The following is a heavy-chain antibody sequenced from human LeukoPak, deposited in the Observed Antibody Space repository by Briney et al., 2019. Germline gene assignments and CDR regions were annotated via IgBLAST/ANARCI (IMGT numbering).Heavy chain of an antibody. Sequence: SETLSLTCSVSGASISSYYWSWMRQPPGKGLEWIGYISNSGSTNYNPSLKSRVTISVDTSKNQFSLNLNSMTAADTAVYFCARHYSSDPFDYWGQVTLVTVSS. J-gene: IGHJ4*02. D-gene: IGHD2-15*01. V-gene: IGHV4-59*08. CDR2: ISNSGST. CDR1: GASISSYY. CDR3: ARHYSSDPFDY.